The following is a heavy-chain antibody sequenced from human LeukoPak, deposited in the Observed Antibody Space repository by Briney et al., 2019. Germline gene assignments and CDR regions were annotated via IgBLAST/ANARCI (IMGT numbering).Heavy chain of an antibody. CDR1: GGSISSSSYY. V-gene: IGHV4-39*07. CDR2: IYYSGST. Sequence: SEILSLTCTVSGGSISSSSYYWGWIRQPPGKGLEWIGSIYYSGSTYYNPSLKSRVTISVDTSKNQFSLKLSSVTAADTAVYYCARVRCSSTSCPVGYWGQGTLVTVSS. D-gene: IGHD2-2*01. CDR3: ARVRCSSTSCPVGY. J-gene: IGHJ4*02.